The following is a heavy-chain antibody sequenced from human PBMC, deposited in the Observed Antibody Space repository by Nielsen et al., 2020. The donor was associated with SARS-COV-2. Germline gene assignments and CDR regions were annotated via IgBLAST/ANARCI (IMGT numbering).Heavy chain of an antibody. CDR2: ISSSSSTI. Sequence: GESLKISCAASGFTFSSYSMNWVRQAPGKGLEWVSYISSSSSTIYYADSVKGRFTISRDNAKNSLYLQMNSLRAEDTAVYYCARDRAVDYWGQGTLVTVSS. D-gene: IGHD3-10*01. J-gene: IGHJ4*02. CDR3: ARDRAVDY. CDR1: GFTFSSYS. V-gene: IGHV3-48*04.